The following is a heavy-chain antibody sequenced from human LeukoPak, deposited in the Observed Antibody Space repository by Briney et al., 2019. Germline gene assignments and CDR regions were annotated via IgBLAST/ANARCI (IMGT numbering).Heavy chain of an antibody. D-gene: IGHD4-11*01. CDR1: GGTFSSYA. CDR2: IIPIFGTA. CDR3: ARSDYTGYYYYYMDV. Sequence: GASVKVSCKASGGTFSSYAISWVRQAPGQGLEWMGGIIPIFGTANHAQKFQGRVTITTDESTSTAYMELSSLRSEDTAVYYCARSDYTGYYYYYMDVWGKGTTVTVSS. J-gene: IGHJ6*03. V-gene: IGHV1-69*05.